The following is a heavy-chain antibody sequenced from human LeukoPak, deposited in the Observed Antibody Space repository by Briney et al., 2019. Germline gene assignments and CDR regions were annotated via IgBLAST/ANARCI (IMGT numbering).Heavy chain of an antibody. CDR2: ISGSGSNT. D-gene: IGHD1-26*01. CDR3: AKDVLSGTYYYFDQ. J-gene: IGHJ4*02. V-gene: IGHV3-23*01. CDR1: GFTFSSYS. Sequence: GGSLRLSCAASGFTFSSYSMNWVRQAPGKGLEWVSGISGSGSNTYYADSVMGRFTISRDNSKNTLYLQMNSLRAEDTAVYYCAKDVLSGTYYYFDQWGQGTLVTVSS.